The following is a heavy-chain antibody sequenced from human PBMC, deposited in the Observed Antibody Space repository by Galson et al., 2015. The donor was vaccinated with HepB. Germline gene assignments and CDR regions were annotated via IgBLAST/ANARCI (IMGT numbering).Heavy chain of an antibody. Sequence: SLRLSCAASGFTFNTYTLHWVRQAPGKGLEWVGVISYDGRKAFYADSVTGRFTISRDNSKNTVNLQMNSLRAEDTAVYYCANGCSITSCDNYFFHMDVWGKGTTVTVSS. CDR2: ISYDGRKA. D-gene: IGHD2-2*01. J-gene: IGHJ6*03. CDR3: ANGCSITSCDNYFFHMDV. V-gene: IGHV3-30*04. CDR1: GFTFNTYT.